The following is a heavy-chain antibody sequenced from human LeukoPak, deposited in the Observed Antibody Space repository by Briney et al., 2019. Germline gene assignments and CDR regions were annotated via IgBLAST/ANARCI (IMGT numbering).Heavy chain of an antibody. Sequence: GGSLRLSCAASGFTFSTYDMHWVRQAAGKGLEWVSGIGKGGDTYYAGSVKGRFTTSRENAKRSVYLQMNNLRAGDTAVYYCARGALGFDYWGQGTLVTVSS. V-gene: IGHV3-13*04. CDR1: GFTFSTYD. CDR2: IGKGGDT. J-gene: IGHJ4*02. CDR3: ARGALGFDY.